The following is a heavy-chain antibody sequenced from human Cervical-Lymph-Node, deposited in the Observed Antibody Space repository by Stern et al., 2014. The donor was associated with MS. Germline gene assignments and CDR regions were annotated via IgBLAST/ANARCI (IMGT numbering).Heavy chain of an antibody. CDR2: IYHSGST. Sequence: QVQLQESGPGLVKPSGTLSLTCAVSGGSISSSNWWGWVRQPPGKGLEGIGEIYHSGSTNYNPSLKSRVTISVDKSKNQFSLKLSSVTAADTAVYYCARDREGAPLIYYFDYWGQGTLVTVSS. D-gene: IGHD1-26*01. CDR3: ARDREGAPLIYYFDY. V-gene: IGHV4-4*02. CDR1: GGSISSSNW. J-gene: IGHJ4*02.